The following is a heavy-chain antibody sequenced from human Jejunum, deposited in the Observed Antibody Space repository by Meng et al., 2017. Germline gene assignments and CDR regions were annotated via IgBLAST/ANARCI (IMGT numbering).Heavy chain of an antibody. D-gene: IGHD3-10*01. Sequence: GGSLRLSRVASGFTFSDPWMSWVRQPPGKGLEWVANIKEDGNEFYYVDSVKGRFIISRDNAKNSLYLQMNSLTVDDTAVYYCVSIRRGYSYFDYWGQGTLVTVSS. CDR3: VSIRRGYSYFDY. CDR2: IKEDGNEF. CDR1: GFTFSDPW. J-gene: IGHJ4*02. V-gene: IGHV3-7*01.